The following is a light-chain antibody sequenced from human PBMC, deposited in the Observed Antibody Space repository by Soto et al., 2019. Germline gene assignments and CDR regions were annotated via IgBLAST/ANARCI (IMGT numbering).Light chain of an antibody. CDR1: QSLVYSDGNTY. CDR3: MQGTHWPIT. Sequence: DLVLTQSPLSLPVTLGWPASISCRSSQSLVYSDGNTYLTWFKQRRGRSPRXXSYKVSNRDSGVPARFRGSGSGTDFALKISRVEAEDVGVYYCMQGTHWPITFGQGTRLEIK. CDR2: KVS. V-gene: IGKV2-30*01. J-gene: IGKJ5*01.